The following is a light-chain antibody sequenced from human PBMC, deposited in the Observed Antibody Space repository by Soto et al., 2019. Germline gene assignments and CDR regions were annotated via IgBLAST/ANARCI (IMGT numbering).Light chain of an antibody. V-gene: IGLV2-23*02. Sequence: QSALTQPASVSGSPGQSNTISCTGTSNDVGGYNLVSWFQQHPGKAPKLMISEVNKRPSGVSNRFSGSKSANTASLTSSGLQAEDEADYYCCSHVGGSSPQWVFGGWTKLTVL. J-gene: IGLJ3*02. CDR1: SNDVGGYNL. CDR2: EVN. CDR3: CSHVGGSSPQWV.